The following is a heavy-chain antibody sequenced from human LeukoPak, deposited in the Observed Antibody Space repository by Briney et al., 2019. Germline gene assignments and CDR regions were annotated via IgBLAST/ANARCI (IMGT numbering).Heavy chain of an antibody. CDR2: INHSGST. D-gene: IGHD3-22*01. Sequence: SETLSLTCAVYGGSFSGYYWSWIRQPPGKGLEWIGEINHSGSTNYNPSLKSRVTISVDRSRNQFSLKLSSVTAADTAVYYCARGGYYDSITELFDYWGQGTLVTVSS. V-gene: IGHV4-34*01. CDR1: GGSFSGYY. J-gene: IGHJ4*02. CDR3: ARGGYYDSITELFDY.